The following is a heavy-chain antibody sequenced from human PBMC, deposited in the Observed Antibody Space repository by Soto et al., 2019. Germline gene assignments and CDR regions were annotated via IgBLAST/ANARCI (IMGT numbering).Heavy chain of an antibody. CDR2: ISGSGGST. J-gene: IGHJ6*02. V-gene: IGHV3-23*01. D-gene: IGHD3-10*01. Sequence: GGSLRLSCAASGVTFSSYAMSWVRQATGKGLEWVSAISGSGGSTYYADSVKGRFTISRDNSKNTLYLQMNSLRAEDTAVYYCAKDFTILVRGVIIPPAGMDVWGQGTTVTVSS. CDR3: AKDFTILVRGVIIPPAGMDV. CDR1: GVTFSSYA.